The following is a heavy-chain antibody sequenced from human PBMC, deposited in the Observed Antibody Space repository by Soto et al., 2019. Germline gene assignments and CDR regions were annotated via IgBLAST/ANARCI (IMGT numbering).Heavy chain of an antibody. V-gene: IGHV4-34*01. CDR2: INHSGST. D-gene: IGHD3-9*01. J-gene: IGHJ4*02. CDR3: ARGTPIYDRWLDY. CDR1: GGSFSGYY. Sequence: SSGTLSLTCAVYGGSFSGYYWSWIRQPPGKGLEWIGEINHSGSTNYNPSLKSRVTISVDTSKNQFSLKLSSVTAADTAVYYCARGTPIYDRWLDYWDQGTLVTVSS.